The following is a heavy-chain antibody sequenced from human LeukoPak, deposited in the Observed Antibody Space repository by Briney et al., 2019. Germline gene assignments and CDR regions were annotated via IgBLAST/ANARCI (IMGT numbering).Heavy chain of an antibody. CDR3: ARDRHYDASTVFAP. D-gene: IGHD3-3*01. J-gene: IGHJ5*02. CDR2: INVYNGNT. Sequence: ASVTVSFKATGYIFINYGISWVRQAPAQGLEWVGCINVYNGNTKYAEKFQGRLTMTTDTSTSTAYMELRSLRSDATAVYYCARDRHYDASTVFAPGGEGTLVTVPS. CDR1: GYIFINYG. V-gene: IGHV1-18*01.